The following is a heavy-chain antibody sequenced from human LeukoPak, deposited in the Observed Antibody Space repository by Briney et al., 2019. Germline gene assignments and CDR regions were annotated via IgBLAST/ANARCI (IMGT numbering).Heavy chain of an antibody. CDR3: ARDHGNWKGPYYYYYGMDV. J-gene: IGHJ6*02. V-gene: IGHV1-69*01. CDR2: IIPIFGTA. Sequence: ASVKVSCKASGGTFSSYAISWVRQAPGQGLEWMGGIIPIFGTANYAQKFQGRVTITADESTSTAYMELSSLRSEDTAVYYCARDHGNWKGPYYYYYGMDVWGQGTTVTVSS. CDR1: GGTFSSYA. D-gene: IGHD1-20*01.